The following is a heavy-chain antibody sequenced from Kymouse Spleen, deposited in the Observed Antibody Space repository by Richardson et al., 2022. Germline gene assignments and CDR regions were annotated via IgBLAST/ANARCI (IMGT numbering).Heavy chain of an antibody. V-gene: IGHV4-34*01. Sequence: QVQLQQWGAGLLKPSETLSLTCAVYGGSFSGYYWSWIRQPPGKGLEWIGEINHSGSTNYNPSLKSRVTISVDTSKNQFSLKLSSVTAADTAVYYCAREGVITMVRGAYFDYWGQGTLVTVSS. CDR1: GGSFSGYY. J-gene: IGHJ4*02. CDR3: AREGVITMVRGAYFDY. CDR2: INHSGST. D-gene: IGHD3-10*01.